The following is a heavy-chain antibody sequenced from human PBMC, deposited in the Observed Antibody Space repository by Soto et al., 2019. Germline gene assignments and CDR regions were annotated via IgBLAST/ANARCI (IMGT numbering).Heavy chain of an antibody. J-gene: IGHJ4*02. D-gene: IGHD7-27*01. Sequence: QVQLQESGPGLVKPSETLSLTCTVSGGSISNHDWSWIRQPPGKGLEWIGYIYYNGNTNYNPSLKSRVTMSVDTSKNQISLKLSSVNAADTAVYYCTRANWYSEYWGQGTLVTVSS. V-gene: IGHV4-59*11. CDR3: TRANWYSEY. CDR1: GGSISNHD. CDR2: IYYNGNT.